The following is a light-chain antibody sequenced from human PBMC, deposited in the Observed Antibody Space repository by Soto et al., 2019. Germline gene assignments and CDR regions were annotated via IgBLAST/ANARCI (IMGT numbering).Light chain of an antibody. V-gene: IGLV2-23*02. Sequence: QSVLTQPASVSGSPGQSITISCTGTSGDIGSYNRVSWYQQHPGKAPKLIIYEVTDRPSGVSNRFSGSKSANTASLTISGLQADDEADYYCCSYAGNYTLLFGGGTKLTVL. J-gene: IGLJ2*01. CDR1: SGDIGSYNR. CDR2: EVT. CDR3: CSYAGNYTLL.